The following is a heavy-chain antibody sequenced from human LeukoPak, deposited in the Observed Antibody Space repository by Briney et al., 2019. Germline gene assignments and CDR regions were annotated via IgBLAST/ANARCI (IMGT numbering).Heavy chain of an antibody. J-gene: IGHJ5*02. CDR1: GYTFTSYA. V-gene: IGHV1-3*01. Sequence: ASVKVSCKASGYTFTSYAMHWVRQAPGQRLEWMGWISAGNGNTKYSQKFQGRVTITRDTSASTAYMELSSLRSEDTAVYYCARKPNYGSGSYYNLNWFDPWGQGTLVTVSS. CDR2: ISAGNGNT. D-gene: IGHD3-10*01. CDR3: ARKPNYGSGSYYNLNWFDP.